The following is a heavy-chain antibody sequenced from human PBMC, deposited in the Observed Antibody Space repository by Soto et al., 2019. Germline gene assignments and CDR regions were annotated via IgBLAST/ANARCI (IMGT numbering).Heavy chain of an antibody. CDR1: GGTFSSYA. CDR2: IIPIFGTA. J-gene: IGHJ6*03. Sequence: SVKVTCKASGGTFSSYAISWVRQSPRQGLEWMGGIIPIFGTANYAQKFQGRVTITADESTSTAYMELSSLRSEDTAVYYCARSYCSGGSCYPPALLSYMDIWGKGTTVTLSS. D-gene: IGHD2-15*01. CDR3: ARSYCSGGSCYPPALLSYMDI. V-gene: IGHV1-69*13.